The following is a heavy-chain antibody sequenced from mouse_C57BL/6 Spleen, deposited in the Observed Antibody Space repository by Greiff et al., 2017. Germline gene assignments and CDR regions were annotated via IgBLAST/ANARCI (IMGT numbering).Heavy chain of an antibody. V-gene: IGHV1-81*01. D-gene: IGHD4-1*01. Sequence: QVQLQQSGAELARPGASVKLSCKASGYTFTSYGISWVKQRTGQGLEWIGEIYPRSGNTYYNEKFKGKATLTADKSSSTAYMELRSLTSEDSAVYLCASIWTGTRAMDYWGQGTSVTVSS. CDR3: ASIWTGTRAMDY. CDR1: GYTFTSYG. J-gene: IGHJ4*01. CDR2: IYPRSGNT.